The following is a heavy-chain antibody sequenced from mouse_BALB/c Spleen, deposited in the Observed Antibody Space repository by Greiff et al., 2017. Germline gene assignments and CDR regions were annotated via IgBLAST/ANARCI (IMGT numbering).Heavy chain of an antibody. CDR2: ISSGGSYT. CDR1: GFTFSSYG. CDR3: ARDMITTGYYFDY. D-gene: IGHD2-4*01. J-gene: IGHJ2*01. Sequence: EVKLVESGGDLVKPGGSLKLSCAASGFTFSSYGMSWVRQTPDKRLEWVATISSGGSYTYYPDSVKGRFTISRDNAKNTLYLQMSSLKSEDTAMYYCARDMITTGYYFDYWGQGTTLTVSS. V-gene: IGHV5-6*01.